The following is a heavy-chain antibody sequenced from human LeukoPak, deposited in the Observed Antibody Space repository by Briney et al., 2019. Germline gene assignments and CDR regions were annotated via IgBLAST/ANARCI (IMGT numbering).Heavy chain of an antibody. V-gene: IGHV3-30*01. CDR2: ISYDGSNK. CDR3: ARGFKVRGYSPYYYYGMDV. J-gene: IGHJ6*02. CDR1: GFTFSSYA. D-gene: IGHD5-18*01. Sequence: AGGSLRLSCAASGFTFSSYAMHWVRQAPGKGLEWVAVISYDGSNKYYADSVKGRFTISRDNSKNTLYLQMNSLRAEDTAVYYCARGFKVRGYSPYYYYGMDVWGQGTTVTVSS.